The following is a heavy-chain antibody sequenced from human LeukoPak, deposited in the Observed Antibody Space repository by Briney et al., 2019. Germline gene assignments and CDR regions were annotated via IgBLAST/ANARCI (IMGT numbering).Heavy chain of an antibody. CDR2: INGDGSST. CDR1: GFTFSRYW. J-gene: IGHJ4*02. CDR3: ARGSSSSFDY. Sequence: PGGSLRLSCAVSGFTFSRYWMHWVRQVPGKGLVWVSRINGDGSSTNYADSVKGRFTISRDNAKNTLYLQMNSLRAEDTAVYYCARGSSSSFDYWGQGTLVTVSS. D-gene: IGHD6-13*01. V-gene: IGHV3-74*01.